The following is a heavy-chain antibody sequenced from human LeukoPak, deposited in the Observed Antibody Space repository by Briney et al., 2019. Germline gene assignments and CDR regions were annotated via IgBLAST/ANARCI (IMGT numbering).Heavy chain of an antibody. V-gene: IGHV1-69*13. CDR3: ARGVSGYNYYDSSGYGNNKNWFDP. J-gene: IGHJ5*02. Sequence: SVKVSCKASGGTFSSYAISWVRQAPGQGLEWMGGIIPIFGTANYAQKFQGRVTITADESTSTAYMELSSLRSEDTAVYYCARGVSGYNYYDSSGYGNNKNWFDPWGQGTLVTVSS. CDR2: IIPIFGTA. D-gene: IGHD3-22*01. CDR1: GGTFSSYA.